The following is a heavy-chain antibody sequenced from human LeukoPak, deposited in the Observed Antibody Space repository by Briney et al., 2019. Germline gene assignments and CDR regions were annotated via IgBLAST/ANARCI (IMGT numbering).Heavy chain of an antibody. CDR1: GFTSSSYA. J-gene: IGHJ4*02. V-gene: IGHV3-23*01. CDR2: ISGSGGST. Sequence: GGSLRLSCAASGFTSSSYAMSWVRQASGKGLEWVSAISGSGGSTYYADSVKGRFTISRDNSKNTLYLQMNSLRAEDTAVYFCARQLGYCSDGNCYFDYWGQGTLVTVS. CDR3: ARQLGYCSDGNCYFDY. D-gene: IGHD2-15*01.